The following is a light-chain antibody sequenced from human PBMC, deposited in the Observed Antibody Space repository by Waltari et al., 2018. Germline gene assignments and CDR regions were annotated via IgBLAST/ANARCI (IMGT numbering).Light chain of an antibody. V-gene: IGLV2-14*03. CDR1: SSDVRWSNS. Sequence: QSALTQPASVSGSPGQSITIPCTGTSSDVRWSNSVSWYQHHPGKVPKLMIYDVSNRPSGVSNRFSGSKSGNTASLTISGLQAEDEADYYCSSYTSSSTRVFGGGTKLTVL. J-gene: IGLJ3*02. CDR3: SSYTSSSTRV. CDR2: DVS.